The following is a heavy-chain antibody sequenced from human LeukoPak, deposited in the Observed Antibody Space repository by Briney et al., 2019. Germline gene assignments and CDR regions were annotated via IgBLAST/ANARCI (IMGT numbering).Heavy chain of an antibody. Sequence: GRSLRLSCAASGFTFSSHGMHWVRQAPGKGLEWVAVISYDGSNKYYADSVKGRFTISRDNSKNTLYLQMNSLRAEDTAVYYCARVGAIVARLPHYDYWGQGTLVTVSS. J-gene: IGHJ4*02. CDR1: GFTFSSHG. CDR2: ISYDGSNK. CDR3: ARVGAIVARLPHYDY. V-gene: IGHV3-30*03. D-gene: IGHD5-12*01.